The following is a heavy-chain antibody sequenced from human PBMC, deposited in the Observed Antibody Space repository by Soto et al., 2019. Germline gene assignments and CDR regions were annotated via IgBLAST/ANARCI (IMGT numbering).Heavy chain of an antibody. CDR3: ARVFKAGRSLVPIDYWYFDL. Sequence: ASVKVSCKASGGTFSSYAISWVRQAPGQGLEWMGGIIPIFGTANYAQKFQGRVTITADESTSTAYMELSSLRSEDTAVYYCARVFKAGRSLVPIDYWYFDLWGRGTLVTVSS. CDR1: GGTFSSYA. CDR2: IIPIFGTA. D-gene: IGHD6-19*01. J-gene: IGHJ2*01. V-gene: IGHV1-69*13.